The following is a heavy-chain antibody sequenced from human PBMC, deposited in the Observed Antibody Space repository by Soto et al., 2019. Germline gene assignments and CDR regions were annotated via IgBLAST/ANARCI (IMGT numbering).Heavy chain of an antibody. CDR2: ISGSGGTT. J-gene: IGHJ4*02. CDR1: GFTFNHYG. V-gene: IGHV3-23*01. CDR3: AKVIVLGASTIEF. D-gene: IGHD6-6*01. Sequence: GGSLRLSCAASGFTFNHYGMAWVRQAPGKGLEWVSVISGSGGTTYYADSVKGRFTISRDNSKSTVYLQMNSLRVEDTALYSCAKVIVLGASTIEFWGPGTLVTVPS.